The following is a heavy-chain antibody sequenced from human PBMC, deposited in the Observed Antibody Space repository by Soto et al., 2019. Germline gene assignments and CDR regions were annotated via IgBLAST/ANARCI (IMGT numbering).Heavy chain of an antibody. CDR2: INPNSGGT. D-gene: IGHD2-2*03. Sequence: QVQLVQSGAEVKKPGASVKVSCKASGYTFTGYYMHWVRQAPGQGLEWMGWINPNSGGTNYAQKFQGWVTMTRDTSINTAYMELSRLRSDDTAVYYCARALDIVLVPAATGMDVWGQGTTVTVSS. CDR3: ARALDIVLVPAATGMDV. J-gene: IGHJ6*02. CDR1: GYTFTGYY. V-gene: IGHV1-2*04.